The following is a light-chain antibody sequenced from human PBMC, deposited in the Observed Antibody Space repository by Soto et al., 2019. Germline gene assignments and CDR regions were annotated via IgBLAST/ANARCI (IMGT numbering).Light chain of an antibody. Sequence: EIVLTQSPGTLSLSPGERATLSCRASQSVSSSYLAWYQQKPGQAPRLLIYGASSRATGIPDRFSCSGSGTDFTLTISRLEPEGFAVYYCQQYGSSPDTFGQGTKLEIK. V-gene: IGKV3-20*01. CDR1: QSVSSSY. J-gene: IGKJ2*01. CDR2: GAS. CDR3: QQYGSSPDT.